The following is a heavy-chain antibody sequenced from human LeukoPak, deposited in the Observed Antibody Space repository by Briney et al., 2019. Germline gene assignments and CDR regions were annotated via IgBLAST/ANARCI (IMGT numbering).Heavy chain of an antibody. J-gene: IGHJ4*02. D-gene: IGHD4-17*01. V-gene: IGHV4-39*07. CDR2: IYYSGTT. CDR3: AREPSTVSAYI. CDR1: GGFISSNSAY. Sequence: SETLSLTCTVSGGFISSNSAYWSWIRQPPGKALEWIGNIYYSGTTYYTPSLKSRVTISVDTSKKQFSLRLSSVTAADTAVYYCAREPSTVSAYIWGQGTLVTVSS.